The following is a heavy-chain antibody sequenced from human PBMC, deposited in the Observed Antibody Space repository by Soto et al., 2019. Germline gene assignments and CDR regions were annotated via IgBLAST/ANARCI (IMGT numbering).Heavy chain of an antibody. CDR3: AKDSEGALGY. CDR2: ISWNSGSI. Sequence: PGGSLRLSCAASGFTFDDYAMHWVRQAPGKGLEWVSGISWNSGSIGYADSVKGRFTISRDNAKNSLYLQMNSLRAEDTALYYCAKDSEGALGYWGQGTLVTVSS. V-gene: IGHV3-9*01. D-gene: IGHD1-26*01. J-gene: IGHJ4*02. CDR1: GFTFDDYA.